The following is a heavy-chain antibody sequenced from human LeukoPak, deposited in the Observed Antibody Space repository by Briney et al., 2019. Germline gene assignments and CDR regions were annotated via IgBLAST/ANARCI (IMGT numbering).Heavy chain of an antibody. CDR1: GGSISSGGYY. D-gene: IGHD2-15*01. CDR3: ARDAQNCSGGSCYFDYYYGMDV. V-gene: IGHV4-31*03. J-gene: IGHJ6*02. CDR2: IYYSGST. Sequence: PSETLSLTCTVSGGSISSGGYYWSWIRHHPGKGLKCIGYIYYSGSTYYNPSLKSRVTISVDTSKNQFSLKLSSVTAADTAVYYCARDAQNCSGGSCYFDYYYGMDVWGQGTTVTVSS.